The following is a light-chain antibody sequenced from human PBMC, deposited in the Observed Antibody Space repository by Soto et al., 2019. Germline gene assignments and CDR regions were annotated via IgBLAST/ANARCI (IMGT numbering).Light chain of an antibody. V-gene: IGLV2-11*01. CDR1: SSDVGGYNY. CDR3: CSYAGTYTVL. Sequence: QSVLTQPRSVSGSPGQSVTISCTGTSSDVGGYNYVSWYQQHPGKAPKLMIYEVSKRPSGAPDRSSGSKSGNTASLTISGLQTEDEADYYCCSYAGTYTVLFGGGTKLTVL. J-gene: IGLJ2*01. CDR2: EVS.